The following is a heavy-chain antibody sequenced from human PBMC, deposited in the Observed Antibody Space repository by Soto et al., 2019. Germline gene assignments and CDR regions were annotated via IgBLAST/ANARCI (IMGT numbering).Heavy chain of an antibody. CDR2: INAGNGNT. V-gene: IGHV1-3*01. D-gene: IGHD5-18*01. CDR3: ATGPGYSHGYN. Sequence: QVQLVQSGAEVKKPGASVKVSCKASGYTFTSYAMHWVRQAPGQRLEWMGWINAGNGNTKYSQKFQGRVTITRDTSASTADMELSSLRSEDTAVDYCATGPGYSHGYNWGQGTLVTVSS. J-gene: IGHJ4*02. CDR1: GYTFTSYA.